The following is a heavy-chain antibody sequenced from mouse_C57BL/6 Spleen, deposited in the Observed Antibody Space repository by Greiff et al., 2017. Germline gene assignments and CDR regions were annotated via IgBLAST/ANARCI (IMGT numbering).Heavy chain of an antibody. CDR2: IYPGNSDT. V-gene: IGHV1-5*01. Sequence: VQLQQPGAELVKPGASVKMSCKASGYTFTSYWMHWVKQRPGQGLEWIGAIYPGNSDTSYNQKFKGKAKLTAVTSASTAYMELSSLTNEDSAVYYCTRERISKPFFDYWGQGTTLTVSS. CDR1: GYTFTSYW. J-gene: IGHJ2*01. D-gene: IGHD2-5*01. CDR3: TRERISKPFFDY.